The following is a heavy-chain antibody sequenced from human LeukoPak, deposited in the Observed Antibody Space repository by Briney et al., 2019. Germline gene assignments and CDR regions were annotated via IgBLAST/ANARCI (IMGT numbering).Heavy chain of an antibody. D-gene: IGHD3-22*01. J-gene: IGHJ4*02. CDR2: IKSKTDGGTT. CDR1: GFTFSNAW. Sequence: GGSLRLSCAASGFTFSNAWMSWVRQAPGKGLEWVGRIKSKTDGGTTDYAAPVKGRFTISRDDPKNTRYLQMNSLKTEDTAVYYCTTEETYYYDSSGYTFRYWGQGTLVTVSS. V-gene: IGHV3-15*01. CDR3: TTEETYYYDSSGYTFRY.